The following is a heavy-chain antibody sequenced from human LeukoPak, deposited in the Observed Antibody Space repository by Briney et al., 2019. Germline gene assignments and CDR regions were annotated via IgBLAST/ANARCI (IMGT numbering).Heavy chain of an antibody. Sequence: GGSLRLSCAASGFTFSSYWMSWVRQAPGKGLEWVANIKQDGSEKYYVDSVKGRFTISRDNAKNSLYLQMNSLRAEDTAVYYCARESMEYYYGSGSYLSQYYFDYWGQGTLVTVSS. V-gene: IGHV3-7*01. J-gene: IGHJ4*02. CDR1: GFTFSSYW. D-gene: IGHD3-10*01. CDR3: ARESMEYYYGSGSYLSQYYFDY. CDR2: IKQDGSEK.